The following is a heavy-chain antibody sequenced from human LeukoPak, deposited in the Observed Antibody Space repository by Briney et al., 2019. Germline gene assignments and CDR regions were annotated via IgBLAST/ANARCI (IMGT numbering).Heavy chain of an antibody. CDR3: AKARGLIGGAFDI. J-gene: IGHJ3*02. Sequence: GGSLRLSCAASGFTFDDYLLHWVRQAPGKGLEWVSLISWDGDTTYYADSVKGRFTISRDNSKNALYLQMNSLRTEDTALYYCAKARGLIGGAFDIWGQGTMVAVSS. CDR2: ISWDGDTT. D-gene: IGHD3-22*01. CDR1: GFTFDDYL. V-gene: IGHV3-43*01.